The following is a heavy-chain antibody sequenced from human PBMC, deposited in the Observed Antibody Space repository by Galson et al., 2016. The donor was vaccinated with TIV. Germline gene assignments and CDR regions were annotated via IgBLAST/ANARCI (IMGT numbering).Heavy chain of an antibody. CDR2: ISNGGSTT. Sequence: SLRLSCAVSGFTFTDYYMNWIRQAPGKGLEWVSYISNGGSTTYYADFVKGRFTISRDNAKNSLYLHMSSLGAEDTAVYYCARAVTMRVADYYYGMDVWGQGTAVTVSS. CDR3: ARAVTMRVADYYYGMDV. V-gene: IGHV3-11*04. CDR1: GFTFTDYY. D-gene: IGHD3-22*01. J-gene: IGHJ6*02.